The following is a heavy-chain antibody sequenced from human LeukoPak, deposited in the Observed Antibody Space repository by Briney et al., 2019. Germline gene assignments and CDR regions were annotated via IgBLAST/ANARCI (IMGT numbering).Heavy chain of an antibody. Sequence: GGSLRLSCAASGFTFSNYSMNWVRQAPGKGLEWVSYISSSSSTIYYADSVKGRFTISRDNAKNSLYLQMNSLRVEDTAVYYCARGGSSGSMIYWGQGTLVTVSS. D-gene: IGHD3-22*01. CDR1: GFTFSNYS. V-gene: IGHV3-48*01. J-gene: IGHJ4*02. CDR3: ARGGSSGSMIY. CDR2: ISSSSSTI.